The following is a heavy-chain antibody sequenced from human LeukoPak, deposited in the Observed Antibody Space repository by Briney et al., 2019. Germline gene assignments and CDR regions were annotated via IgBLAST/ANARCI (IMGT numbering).Heavy chain of an antibody. CDR2: IIPILGIA. CDR1: GGTFSSYA. CDR3: ARTILEWSQDDAFDI. V-gene: IGHV1-69*04. D-gene: IGHD3-3*01. Sequence: SVKVSCEASGGTFSSYAISWVRQAPGQGLEWMGRIIPILGIANYAQKFQGRVTITADKSTSTAYMELSSLRSEDTAVYYCARTILEWSQDDAFDIWGQGTMVTVSS. J-gene: IGHJ3*02.